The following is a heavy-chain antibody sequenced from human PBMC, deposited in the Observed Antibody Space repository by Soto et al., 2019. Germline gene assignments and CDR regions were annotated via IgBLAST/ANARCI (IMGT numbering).Heavy chain of an antibody. V-gene: IGHV4-59*01. J-gene: IGHJ4*02. CDR3: AAPPRY. D-gene: IGHD6-6*01. CDR1: GGSISSYY. CDR2: IYYSGNT. Sequence: SETLSLTCTVSGGSISSYYWSWIRQPPGKGLEWIGYIYYSGNTNYSPSLRSRVTISVDTSKNQFSLKLTSVTAADTAVYYCAAPPRYWGQGTLVTVSS.